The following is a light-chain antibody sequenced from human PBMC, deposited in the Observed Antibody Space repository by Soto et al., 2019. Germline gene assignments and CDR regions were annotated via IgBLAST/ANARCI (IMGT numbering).Light chain of an antibody. CDR3: QKYGSSPLT. CDR2: GAS. Sequence: EIVLTQSPGTLSLSPGERATLSCRASQSVSSSYLAWYQQKPGQAPRLLIYGASSRATGIPDTFSGSGSGTDLTLTISRLEPEDFAVYYCQKYGSSPLTFGQGTNVEIK. CDR1: QSVSSSY. J-gene: IGKJ1*01. V-gene: IGKV3-20*01.